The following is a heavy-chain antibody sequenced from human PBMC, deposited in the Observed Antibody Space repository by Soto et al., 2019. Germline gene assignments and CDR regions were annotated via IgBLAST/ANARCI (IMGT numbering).Heavy chain of an antibody. CDR2: ISGSGGST. Sequence: GGSLRLSCAASGFTFNSYAMSWVRQAPGKGLEWVSAISGSGGSTNYADSVKGRFTISRDNSKNTLYLQMNSLRAEDTAVYYCAKDPDSVVVTWLDPWGQGTLVTVSS. D-gene: IGHD2-21*01. CDR3: AKDPDSVVVTWLDP. CDR1: GFTFNSYA. J-gene: IGHJ5*02. V-gene: IGHV3-23*01.